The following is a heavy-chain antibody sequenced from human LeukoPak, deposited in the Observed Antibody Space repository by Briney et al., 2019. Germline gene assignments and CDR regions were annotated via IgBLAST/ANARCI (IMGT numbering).Heavy chain of an antibody. V-gene: IGHV3-48*04. Sequence: GGSLRLSCAASGFIISNYNMNWVRQAPGKGLECGSYISGSSTTIYYADSVKGGFTISRDNAKNSLYLQMNSLRAEDTAVYYCASGSRVVVPHGVDYWGQGTLVTVSS. J-gene: IGHJ4*02. CDR3: ASGSRVVVPHGVDY. D-gene: IGHD3-22*01. CDR2: ISGSSTTI. CDR1: GFIISNYN.